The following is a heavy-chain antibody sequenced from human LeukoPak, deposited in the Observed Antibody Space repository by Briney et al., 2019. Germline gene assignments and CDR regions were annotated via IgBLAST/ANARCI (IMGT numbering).Heavy chain of an antibody. CDR3: ARGRGSFDY. CDR2: IYYSGST. CDR1: GGSISTYY. D-gene: IGHD3-10*01. Sequence: SETLSLTCTVSGGSISTYYWSWIRQPPGKGLEWIGYIYYSGSTYYNPSLESRATISVDTSTNQFSLRLSSVTAADTAVYYCARGRGSFDYWGQGTLVTVSS. V-gene: IGHV4-59*01. J-gene: IGHJ4*02.